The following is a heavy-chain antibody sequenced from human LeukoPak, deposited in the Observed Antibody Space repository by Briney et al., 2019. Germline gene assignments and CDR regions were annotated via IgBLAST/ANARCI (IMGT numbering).Heavy chain of an antibody. CDR1: GFTFSSYS. D-gene: IGHD2/OR15-2a*01. CDR3: VRDHNFLIDS. CDR2: IYDNGSAT. Sequence: PGGALRLSCAASGFTFSSYSMQWVRQAPGEGLAGVSRIYDNGSATTYADSGKERLTIFRSNAKNTRFPQKNRPSAEDTAVYYCVRDHNFLIDSWGQGALVTVSS. J-gene: IGHJ4*02. V-gene: IGHV3-74*01.